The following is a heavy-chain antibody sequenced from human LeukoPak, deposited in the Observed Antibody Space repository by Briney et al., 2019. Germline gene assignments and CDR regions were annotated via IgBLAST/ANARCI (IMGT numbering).Heavy chain of an antibody. J-gene: IGHJ4*02. CDR1: GFTVSSNY. D-gene: IGHD1-1*01. CDR3: ARGTPWDY. CDR2: IYSGGST. Sequence: GESLKISCAASGFTVSSNYMSWVRQAPGKGLEWVSVIYSGGSTYYADSVKGRFTISRDNSKNTLYLQMNSLRAEDTAVYYCARGTPWDYWGQGTLVTVSS. V-gene: IGHV3-53*01.